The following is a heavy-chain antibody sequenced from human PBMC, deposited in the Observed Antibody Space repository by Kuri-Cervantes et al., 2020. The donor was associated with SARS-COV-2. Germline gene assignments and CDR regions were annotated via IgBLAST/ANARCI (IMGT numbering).Heavy chain of an antibody. D-gene: IGHD3-10*01. CDR3: AKDKDDGSGDGFDY. Sequence: GESLKISCAASGFTFSSYAMSWVRQAPGKGLEWVSAISGSGGSTYYADSVKGRFTISRDNSKNTLYLQMNSLRAEDTAVYYCAKDKDDGSGDGFDYWGQGTLVTVSS. V-gene: IGHV3-23*01. CDR2: ISGSGGST. J-gene: IGHJ4*02. CDR1: GFTFSSYA.